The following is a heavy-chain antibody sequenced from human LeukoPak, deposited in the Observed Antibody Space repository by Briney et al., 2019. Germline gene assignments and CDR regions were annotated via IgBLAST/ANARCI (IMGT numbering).Heavy chain of an antibody. V-gene: IGHV3-23*01. CDR2: INGSGDTT. CDR1: GFIFRNYA. Sequence: GGSLRLSCAASGFIFRNYAMRWVRQAPGKGLEWVSDINGSGDTTYYADSVKGRFTISRDNSKNTLYVEMNTLRAEDTAVYYCAKWGDYDILTGYYVSDFWGQGTLVTVSS. D-gene: IGHD3-9*01. CDR3: AKWGDYDILTGYYVSDF. J-gene: IGHJ4*02.